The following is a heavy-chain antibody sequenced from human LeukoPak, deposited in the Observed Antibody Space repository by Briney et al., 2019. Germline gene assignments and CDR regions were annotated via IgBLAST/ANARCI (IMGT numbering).Heavy chain of an antibody. J-gene: IGHJ4*02. CDR2: INHSGST. Sequence: SETLSLTCAVSGGSISSNNWWGWVRQPPGKGLEWIGEINHSGSTNYNPSLKSRVTISVDTSKNQFSLKLSSVTAADTAVYYCARGRYSSGWSFDYWGQGTLVTVSS. CDR3: ARGRYSSGWSFDY. CDR1: GGSISSNNW. V-gene: IGHV4-4*02. D-gene: IGHD6-19*01.